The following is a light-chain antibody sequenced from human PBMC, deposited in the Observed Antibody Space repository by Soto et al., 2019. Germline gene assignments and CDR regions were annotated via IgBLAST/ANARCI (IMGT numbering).Light chain of an antibody. V-gene: IGLV2-14*01. CDR1: SSDVGGYNY. Sequence: QSALTQPASVSGSPGQSITISCTGTSSDVGGYNYVSWYQQHPGKAPKLMIYEVSNRPSGVSNRFSGSKSGNTASLTISGLQADDEADYFCSSYAGRNIVLFGGGTKLTVL. CDR2: EVS. CDR3: SSYAGRNIVL. J-gene: IGLJ2*01.